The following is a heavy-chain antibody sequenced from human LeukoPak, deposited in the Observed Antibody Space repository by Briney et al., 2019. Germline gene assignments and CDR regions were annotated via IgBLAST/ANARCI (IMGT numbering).Heavy chain of an antibody. J-gene: IGHJ3*01. D-gene: IGHD6-19*01. Sequence: PGGSLRLSCAASGFTFSAYSMNWVRQAPGEGLEWVSSIDPAGSHIYYADSMKGRFTISRDNAKSSLFLQMNSLRAEDTGIYYCVRVGSGATRAFTLDLWGQGTMVTVS. V-gene: IGHV3-21*01. CDR1: GFTFSAYS. CDR3: VRVGSGATRAFTLDL. CDR2: IDPAGSHI.